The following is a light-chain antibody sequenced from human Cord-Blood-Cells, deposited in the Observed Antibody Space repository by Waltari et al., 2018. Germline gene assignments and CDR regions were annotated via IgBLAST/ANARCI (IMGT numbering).Light chain of an antibody. J-gene: IGLJ1*01. CDR1: SSDVGGYNY. Sequence: QSALTQPASVSGSPGQSITISCTGTSSDVGGYNYVSWYQQHPGKAPNLIIYDVSNRPSGVSNRFSGSKSGNTASLTISGLQAEDEADYYCSSYTSSSTLVFGTGTKVTVL. CDR2: DVS. V-gene: IGLV2-14*01. CDR3: SSYTSSSTLV.